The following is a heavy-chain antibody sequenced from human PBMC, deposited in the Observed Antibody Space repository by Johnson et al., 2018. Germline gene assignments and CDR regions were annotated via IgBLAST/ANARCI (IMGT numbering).Heavy chain of an antibody. J-gene: IGHJ1*01. CDR3: AKGGMVVTNIQYLQH. CDR1: GFTFSTYG. CDR2: MSYDGSEK. V-gene: IGHV3-30*18. Sequence: QVQLVEAGGGVVEPGRSLRLSCAASGFTFSTYGMHWVRQAPGKGLEGVAVMSYDGSEKYYADSVKGRFTISRDNSKNTLYLQLNSLRAEDTAVYYCAKGGMVVTNIQYLQHWGQGTLVTVSS. D-gene: IGHD2-21*02.